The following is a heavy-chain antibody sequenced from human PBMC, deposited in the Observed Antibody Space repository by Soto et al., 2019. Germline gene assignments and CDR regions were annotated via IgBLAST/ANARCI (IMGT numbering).Heavy chain of an antibody. D-gene: IGHD3-22*01. Sequence: ASVKVSCKASGGTFSSYAISWVRQAPGQGLEWMGGIIPIFGTANYAQKFQGRVTITADESTSTAYMELSSLRSEDTAVYYCARGRIPDYYYDSSGYSAWGQGTMVSVSS. CDR3: ARGRIPDYYYDSSGYSA. CDR1: GGTFSSYA. V-gene: IGHV1-69*13. J-gene: IGHJ3*01. CDR2: IIPIFGTA.